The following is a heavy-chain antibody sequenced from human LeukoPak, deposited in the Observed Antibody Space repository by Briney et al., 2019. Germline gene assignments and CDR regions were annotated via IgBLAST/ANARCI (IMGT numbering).Heavy chain of an antibody. Sequence: ASVKVSRKASGYTFTSYYINWVRQATGQGLEWMGWMNPNSGNTGYAQKFQGRVTMTRNTSISTAYMELSSLRSEDTAVYYCACGSSWQGNWFDPWGQGTLVTVSS. V-gene: IGHV1-8*01. D-gene: IGHD6-13*01. CDR3: ACGSSWQGNWFDP. CDR2: MNPNSGNT. CDR1: GYTFTSYY. J-gene: IGHJ5*02.